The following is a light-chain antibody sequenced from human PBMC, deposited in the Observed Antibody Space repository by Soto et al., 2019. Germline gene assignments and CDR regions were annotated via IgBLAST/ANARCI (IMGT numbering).Light chain of an antibody. V-gene: IGKV1-5*01. CDR3: KHYNSYSEA. CDR2: DAS. CDR1: QSISSW. Sequence: DIQMTQSPSTLSASVGDRVTITCRASQSISSWLAWYQQKPGKAPKLLIYDASSLESGVPSRFSGSGSGTEFTLTISSLQPDDFATYYCKHYNSYSEAFGQGTKVDI. J-gene: IGKJ1*01.